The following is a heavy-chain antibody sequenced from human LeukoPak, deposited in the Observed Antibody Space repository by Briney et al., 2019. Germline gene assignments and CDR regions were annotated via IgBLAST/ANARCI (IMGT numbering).Heavy chain of an antibody. CDR3: VSRSTDRAFDF. Sequence: GGSLRLSCAASEFSFSSYGMAWVRQSPGKGLEWVSAITDDGVHTYYADSVEGRFTISRDNSKYTLHLQMNSLSVEDTALYYCVSRSTDRAFDFWGQGTLVTVSS. J-gene: IGHJ4*02. CDR2: ITDDGVHT. CDR1: EFSFSSYG. V-gene: IGHV3-23*01. D-gene: IGHD5/OR15-5a*01.